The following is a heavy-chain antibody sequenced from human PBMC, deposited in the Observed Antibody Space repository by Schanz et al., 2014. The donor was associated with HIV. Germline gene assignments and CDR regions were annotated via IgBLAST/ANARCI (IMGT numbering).Heavy chain of an antibody. CDR3: AKRIIFGVVFPANFDY. CDR1: GFTFSNHA. CDR2: MSYDGTNK. Sequence: QVQLVESGGGVVQPGRSLRLSCAASGFTFSNHAMHWVRQAPGRGLEWVAVMSYDGTNKYYADSVKGRFTISRDDYKNTLYLQMNSLRAEDTAVYYCAKRIIFGVVFPANFDYWGQGTLVTVSS. J-gene: IGHJ4*02. V-gene: IGHV3-30-3*02. D-gene: IGHD3-3*01.